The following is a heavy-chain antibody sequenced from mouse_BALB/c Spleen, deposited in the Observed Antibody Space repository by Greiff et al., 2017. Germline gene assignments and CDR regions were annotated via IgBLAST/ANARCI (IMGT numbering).Heavy chain of an antibody. J-gene: IGHJ1*01. V-gene: IGHV5-6-5*01. Sequence: EVKLVESGGGLVKPGGSLNLSCAASGFTFSSYAMSWVRQTPEKRLEWVASISSGGSTYYPDSVKGRFTISRDNARNILYLQMSSLRSEDTAMYYCARGNYGYYWYFDVWGAGTTVTVSS. CDR1: GFTFSSYA. CDR2: ISSGGST. D-gene: IGHD1-2*01. CDR3: ARGNYGYYWYFDV.